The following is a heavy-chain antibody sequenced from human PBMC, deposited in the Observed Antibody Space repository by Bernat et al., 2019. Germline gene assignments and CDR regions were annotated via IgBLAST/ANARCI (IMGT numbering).Heavy chain of an antibody. CDR1: GFTVSSNY. J-gene: IGHJ3*02. V-gene: IGHV3-53*05. CDR3: ARDLPPSWLPYTDNAFDI. Sequence: EVQLVETGGGLIQPGGSLRLSCAASGFTVSSNYMSWVRQAPGKVLEWVAVIYGGGSTYYADSVEGRLSICGDNAKNALYLKMNRVRAEGTAVYYCARDLPPSWLPYTDNAFDIWGQGTMVTVSS. CDR2: IYGGGST. D-gene: IGHD5-12*01.